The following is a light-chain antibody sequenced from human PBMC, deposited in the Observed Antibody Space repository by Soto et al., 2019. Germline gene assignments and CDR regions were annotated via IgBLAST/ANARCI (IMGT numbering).Light chain of an antibody. CDR2: GTS. V-gene: IGLV1-40*01. Sequence: QSVLTQPPSVSGAPGQRVTISCTGGPSNIGANYDVHWYRQLPGTAPKLLIYGTSNRPSGVPDRFSGSKSGTSASLAITGLQAEDEAHYFCQSYDFTLGAFWVFGGGTKVTVL. CDR1: PSNIGANYD. CDR3: QSYDFTLGAFWV. J-gene: IGLJ3*02.